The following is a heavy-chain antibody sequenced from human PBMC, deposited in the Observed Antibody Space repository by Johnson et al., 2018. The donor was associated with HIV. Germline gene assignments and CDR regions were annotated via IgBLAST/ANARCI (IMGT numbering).Heavy chain of an antibody. CDR3: SRHSPRGYIGYDAFDI. Sequence: VQLVESGGGLIQPGGSLRLSCAASGFTFSRYGMHWVRQAPGKGLEWVSYISSSGITIYYADSVKGRFTISRDNAKNSLYLQMHSLRAEDTAVYYCSRHSPRGYIGYDAFDIWGRGTLVTVSS. J-gene: IGHJ3*02. D-gene: IGHD5-12*01. V-gene: IGHV3-48*04. CDR1: GFTFSRYG. CDR2: ISSSGITI.